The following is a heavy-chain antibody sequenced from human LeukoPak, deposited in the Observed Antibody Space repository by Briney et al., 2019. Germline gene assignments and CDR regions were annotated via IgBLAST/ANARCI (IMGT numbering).Heavy chain of an antibody. CDR2: INPNSGGT. V-gene: IGHV1-2*06. D-gene: IGHD2-15*01. Sequence: ASVKVSCKTSGYTFSDYYIHWVRQAPGQGLEWMGRINPNSGGTNYAQKFQGRVTMTRDTSISTAYMELSRLRSDDTAVYYCARVAATLYYYYGMDVWGQGTTVTVSS. CDR3: ARVAATLYYYYGMDV. J-gene: IGHJ6*02. CDR1: GYTFSDYY.